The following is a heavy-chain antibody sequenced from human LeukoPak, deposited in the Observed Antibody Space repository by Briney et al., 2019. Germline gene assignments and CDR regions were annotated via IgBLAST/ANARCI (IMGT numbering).Heavy chain of an antibody. CDR1: GFTFSDYY. D-gene: IGHD3-10*01. Sequence: GGSLRLSCAASGFTFSDYYMSWIRQAPGKGLEWVSYISSSGSTIYYADSVKGRFTISRDNAKNSLYLQMNSLRAEDTAVYYCAFSLVRGVIGTYYFDYWGQGTLVTVSS. CDR2: ISSSGSTI. V-gene: IGHV3-11*01. CDR3: AFSLVRGVIGTYYFDY. J-gene: IGHJ4*02.